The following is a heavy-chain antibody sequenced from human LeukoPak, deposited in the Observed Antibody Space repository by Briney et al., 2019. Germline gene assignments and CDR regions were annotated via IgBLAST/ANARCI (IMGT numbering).Heavy chain of an antibody. V-gene: IGHV3-9*01. CDR3: AKVKDYYYNGMDV. CDR1: GITFDNFA. CDR2: INWNSITI. J-gene: IGHJ6*02. Sequence: SLRLSCAASGITFDNFAMHWVRQAPGKGLEWVSGINWNSITIGYADSVKGRFTISRDNSKNTLYLQMNSLRADDTAVYYCAKVKDYYYNGMDVWGQGTTVTVSS.